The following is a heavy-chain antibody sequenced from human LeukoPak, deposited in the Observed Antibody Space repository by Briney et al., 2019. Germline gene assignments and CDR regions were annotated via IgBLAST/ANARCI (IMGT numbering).Heavy chain of an antibody. CDR1: GYSFTSYW. V-gene: IGHV5-51*01. CDR3: ARSGYCSSTSCYAPRYNWFDP. D-gene: IGHD2-2*03. J-gene: IGHJ5*02. Sequence: GESLKISCKGSGYSFTSYWIGWVRQMPGKGLEWMGIIYPGDSDTRYSPSFQGQVTISADKSISTAYLQWSSLKASDTAMYYCARSGYCSSTSCYAPRYNWFDPWGQGTLVTVSS. CDR2: IYPGDSDT.